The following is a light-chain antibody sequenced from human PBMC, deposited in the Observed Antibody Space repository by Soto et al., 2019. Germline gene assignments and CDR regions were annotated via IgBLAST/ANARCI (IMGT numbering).Light chain of an antibody. CDR1: SSNIGNNY. V-gene: IGLV1-51*01. CDR2: DNN. Sequence: QSVLTQPPSVSAAPGQKVTISCSGSSSNIGNNYVSWYQQLPGTAPKLLIYDNNKRPSGIPDRFSGSKSGTSATLGITGLQTGDEADYYCGTWDSSLSAVRVFGGGTKVTVL. J-gene: IGLJ3*02. CDR3: GTWDSSLSAVRV.